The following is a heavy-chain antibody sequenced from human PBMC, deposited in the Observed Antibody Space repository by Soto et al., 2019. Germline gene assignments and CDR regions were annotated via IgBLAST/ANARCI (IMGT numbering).Heavy chain of an antibody. CDR3: AREVVATSMVSSGFEP. Sequence: QGQLVQSGAEVKKPGASVKVSCKASGYTFTSYDINWVRQATGQGLEWMGWMNPNSCYTGCAQKFQGRVTMTRNTYISTAYMELSSLRSEDTAVYYCAREVVATSMVSSGFEPWGQGTLVTVYS. CDR2: MNPNSCYT. J-gene: IGHJ5*02. V-gene: IGHV1-8*01. D-gene: IGHD5-18*01. CDR1: GYTFTSYD.